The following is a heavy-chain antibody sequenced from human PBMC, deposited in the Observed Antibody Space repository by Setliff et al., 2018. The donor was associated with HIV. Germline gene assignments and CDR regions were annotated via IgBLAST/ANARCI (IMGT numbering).Heavy chain of an antibody. V-gene: IGHV3-23*01. CDR1: GFTFSTYS. Sequence: LRLSCAASGFTFSTYSMAWVRRTPGKGPEWVAAIGSDGGATYYPDSVKGRFTISRDNSNNALHLQMHSLTAEDTAVYYCAKGRVFGAANYFEYWGQGTPVTVSS. CDR2: IGSDGGAT. J-gene: IGHJ4*02. D-gene: IGHD3-3*01. CDR3: AKGRVFGAANYFEY.